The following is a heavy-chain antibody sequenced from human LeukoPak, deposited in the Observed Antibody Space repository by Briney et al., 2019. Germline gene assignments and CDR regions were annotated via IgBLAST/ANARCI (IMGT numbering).Heavy chain of an antibody. D-gene: IGHD5-12*01. CDR2: ISSSGSTI. CDR1: GFTFSDYY. Sequence: PGGSLRLSCAASGFTFSDYYMSWIRQAPGKGLEWVSYISSSGSTIYYADSVKGRFTISRDNAKNSLYLQMNSMRAEDTAVYYCARVRVGTTTNYYYYMDVRGKGTTVTVSS. V-gene: IGHV3-11*04. J-gene: IGHJ6*03. CDR3: ARVRVGTTTNYYYYMDV.